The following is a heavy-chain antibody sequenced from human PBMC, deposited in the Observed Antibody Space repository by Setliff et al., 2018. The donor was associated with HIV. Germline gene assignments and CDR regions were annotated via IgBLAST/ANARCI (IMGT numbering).Heavy chain of an antibody. D-gene: IGHD3-10*01. J-gene: IGHJ4*01. Sequence: ASVKVSCKASGYTFTTYSLHWVCQAPGHSLEWMGWINVGNGDTKYSPELQGRISITRDTSANTAYMELSSLRSDDTAVYFCARGALLAVFDFDHWGHGTLVTVSS. V-gene: IGHV1-3*01. CDR1: GYTFTTYS. CDR2: INVGNGDT. CDR3: ARGALLAVFDFDH.